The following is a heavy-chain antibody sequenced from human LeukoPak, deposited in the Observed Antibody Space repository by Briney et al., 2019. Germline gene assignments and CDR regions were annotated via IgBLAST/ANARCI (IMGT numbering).Heavy chain of an antibody. Sequence: PSETLSLTCTVSGGSISSGSYYWSWIRQPAGKGLEWIGRIYTSGSTNYNPSPKSRVTISVDTSKNQFSLKLSSVTAADTAVYYCARAIVVVPAAITLSSDLWGRGTLVTVSS. CDR3: ARAIVVVPAAITLSSDL. CDR1: GGSISSGSYY. V-gene: IGHV4-61*02. D-gene: IGHD2-2*02. CDR2: IYTSGST. J-gene: IGHJ2*01.